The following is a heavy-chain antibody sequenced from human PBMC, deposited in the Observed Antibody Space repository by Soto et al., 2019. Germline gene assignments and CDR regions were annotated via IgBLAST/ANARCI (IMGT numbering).Heavy chain of an antibody. J-gene: IGHJ5*02. CDR1: GFTFSSYA. Sequence: EVQLLESGGGLVQPGGSLRLSCAASGFTFSSYAMSWVRQAPGKGLEWVSAISGSGGSTYSAGSVKGRFTISRDNSKNPRYVQINSVRSEYMDIYYCANRDSRIRPGTYPWCQGTLVTVSS. D-gene: IGHD3-10*01. CDR2: ISGSGGST. V-gene: IGHV3-23*01. CDR3: ANRDSRIRPGTYP.